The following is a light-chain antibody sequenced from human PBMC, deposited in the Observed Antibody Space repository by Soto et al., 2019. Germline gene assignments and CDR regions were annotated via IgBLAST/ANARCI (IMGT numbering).Light chain of an antibody. CDR1: QTVGNY. CDR2: GVS. V-gene: IGKV3-11*01. Sequence: EIVLTQSPGTLSLSAGERATLSCRASQTVGNYLAWFQQKPGRAPRLLIYGVSSRATGIPARFSGSGSGTDFTLTISSLEPEDFAVYYCQQRSSWPLTFGGGTKVDIK. J-gene: IGKJ4*01. CDR3: QQRSSWPLT.